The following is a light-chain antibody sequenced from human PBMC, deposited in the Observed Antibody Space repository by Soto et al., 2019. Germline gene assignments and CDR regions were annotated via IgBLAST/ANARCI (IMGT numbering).Light chain of an antibody. CDR1: SSDIGDSNY. CDR2: DVS. V-gene: IGLV2-14*03. Sequence: QSVLTQPASVSGSPGQSITISCTGTSSDIGDSNYVSWYQQHPGKAPKLVIYDVSNRPSGVSNRFSGSKSANTASLTISGLQAEDEADYYCSSFRSSSTSYVFGPGTK. J-gene: IGLJ1*01. CDR3: SSFRSSSTSYV.